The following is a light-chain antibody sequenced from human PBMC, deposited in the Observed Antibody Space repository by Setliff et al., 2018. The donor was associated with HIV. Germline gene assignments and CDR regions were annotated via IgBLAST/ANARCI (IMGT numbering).Light chain of an antibody. J-gene: IGLJ1*01. Sequence: QSALTQPASVSGSPGQSITISCTRTSSDVGVYNYVSWYQQHPGKAPKLMISDVSNRPSGVSNRFSGSKSGNTASLTISGRQAEDEADYYCSSYTYTSSTPLYVFGTGTKVTVL. V-gene: IGLV2-14*03. CDR2: DVS. CDR3: SSYTYTSSTPLYV. CDR1: SSDVGVYNY.